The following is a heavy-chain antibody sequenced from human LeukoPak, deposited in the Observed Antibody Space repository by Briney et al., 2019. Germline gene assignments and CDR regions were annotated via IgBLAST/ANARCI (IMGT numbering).Heavy chain of an antibody. CDR1: GYTFTSYG. CDR2: ISAYNGNT. CDR3: ARDNSVGDIAWWLDP. D-gene: IGHD3-10*01. Sequence: ASVKVSCKASGYTFTSYGISWVRQAPGQGLEWMGWISAYNGNTNYAQKLQGRVTMTTDTSTSTAYMELRSLRSEDTAVYYCARDNSVGDIAWWLDPWGQGTLVTVSS. J-gene: IGHJ5*02. V-gene: IGHV1-18*01.